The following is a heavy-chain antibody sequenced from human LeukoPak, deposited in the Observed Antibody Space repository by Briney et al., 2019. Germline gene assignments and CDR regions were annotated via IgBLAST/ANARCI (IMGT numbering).Heavy chain of an antibody. Sequence: GGSLRLSCAASGFTFSSYGMHWVRQAPGKGLEWVAVMWYDGSNKYYADSVRGRFTISRDNFKNTLYLQMNSLRAEDTAVYYCARDLEIGSSSYYFDYWGQGTLVTVSS. J-gene: IGHJ4*02. V-gene: IGHV3-33*01. D-gene: IGHD3-3*01. CDR1: GFTFSSYG. CDR3: ARDLEIGSSSYYFDY. CDR2: MWYDGSNK.